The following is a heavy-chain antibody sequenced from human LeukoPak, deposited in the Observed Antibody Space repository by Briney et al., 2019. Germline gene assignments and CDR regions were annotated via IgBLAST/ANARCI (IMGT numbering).Heavy chain of an antibody. Sequence: GGSLRLSCAASGFTFSSYAMHWVRQAPGKGLEWVAVISYDGSNKYYVDSVKGRFTISRDNSKNTLYLQMNSLRAEDTAVYYCARDGYFDYWGQGTPVTVSS. CDR2: ISYDGSNK. V-gene: IGHV3-30-3*01. J-gene: IGHJ4*02. CDR3: ARDGYFDY. CDR1: GFTFSSYA.